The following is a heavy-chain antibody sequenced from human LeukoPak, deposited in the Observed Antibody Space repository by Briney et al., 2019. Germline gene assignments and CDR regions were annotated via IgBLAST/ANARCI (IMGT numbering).Heavy chain of an antibody. CDR1: GDSVSRSDSY. V-gene: IGHV4-39*01. Sequence: SETLSLTCSVSGDSVSRSDSYWDWIRQPPGKGLEWIGTIYYSGRTYYSPSLRSRVTMSVDPSNNQFSLNLRSVTAANTALYYCARRRYYDGSGYLEWGQGTLLSASS. J-gene: IGHJ1*01. CDR2: IYYSGRT. CDR3: ARRRYYDGSGYLE. D-gene: IGHD3-22*01.